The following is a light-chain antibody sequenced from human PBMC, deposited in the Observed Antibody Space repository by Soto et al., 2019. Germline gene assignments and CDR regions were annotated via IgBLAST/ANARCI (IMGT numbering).Light chain of an antibody. CDR2: YDS. V-gene: IGLV3-21*04. CDR1: NIGSKS. Sequence: SYELTQPPSVSVAPGKTARITCGGNNIGSKSVHWYQQKPGQAPVLVIYYDSDRPSGIPERFSGSTSENTATPTISRVEAGDEADYYCQVWDSSSDHVVFGGGTKLTVL. CDR3: QVWDSSSDHVV. J-gene: IGLJ2*01.